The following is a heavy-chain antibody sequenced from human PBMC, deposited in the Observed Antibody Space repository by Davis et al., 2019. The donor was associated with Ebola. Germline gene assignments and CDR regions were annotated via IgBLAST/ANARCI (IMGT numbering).Heavy chain of an antibody. D-gene: IGHD2-15*01. V-gene: IGHV3-74*01. CDR3: ARGLGYCSGGSCYSRAGGMDV. J-gene: IGHJ6*02. Sequence: GESLKISCAASGFTFSSYWMHWVRQVPGKGLVWVSRIHTDGSSTSYADSVKGRFTISRDNAKNTLYLQMNSLRAEDTAVYYCARGLGYCSGGSCYSRAGGMDVWGQGTTVTVSS. CDR1: GFTFSSYW. CDR2: IHTDGSST.